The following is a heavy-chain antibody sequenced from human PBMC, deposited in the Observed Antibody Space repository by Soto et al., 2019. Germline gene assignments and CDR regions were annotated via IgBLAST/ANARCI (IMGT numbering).Heavy chain of an antibody. CDR1: GCSISSGGYP. CDR2: IYTSGRT. Sequence: SETLSLTCAVSGCSISSGGYPWSWIRQPPGKGLEWIGYIYTSGRTDYNPSLKSRVTVSVDRSNNQFSLKLSSVTAADSAVYYCARGYFSGGSCYGGFDPWGQGTLVTVSS. J-gene: IGHJ5*02. CDR3: ARGYFSGGSCYGGFDP. D-gene: IGHD2-15*01. V-gene: IGHV4-30-2*01.